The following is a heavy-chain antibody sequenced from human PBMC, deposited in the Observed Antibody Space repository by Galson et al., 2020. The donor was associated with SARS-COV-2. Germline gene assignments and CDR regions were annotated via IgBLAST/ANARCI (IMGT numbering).Heavy chain of an antibody. D-gene: IGHD2-15*01. J-gene: IGHJ6*03. CDR2: ISYDGSNK. Sequence: QLGESLKISCAASGFTFSSYAMHWVRQAPGKGLEWVAVISYDGSNKYYADSVKGRFNISRDNSKNTLYLQMNSLRAEDTAVYYCARDGGSYMDVWGKGTTVTVSS. CDR1: GFTFSSYA. CDR3: ARDGGSYMDV. V-gene: IGHV3-30*04.